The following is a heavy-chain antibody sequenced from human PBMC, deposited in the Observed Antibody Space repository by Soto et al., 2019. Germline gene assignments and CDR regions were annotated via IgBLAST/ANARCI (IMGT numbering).Heavy chain of an antibody. V-gene: IGHV4-59*08. CDR1: GGSISSYY. CDR2: IYYSGST. J-gene: IGHJ4*02. CDR3: ARHPTRYFDY. D-gene: IGHD5-12*01. Sequence: SETLSLTCTVSGGSISSYYWSWIRQPPGKGLEWIGYIYYSGSTNYNPSPKSRVTISLDTSKNQFSLKLSSVTAADTAVYYCARHPTRYFDYWGQGTLVTVSS.